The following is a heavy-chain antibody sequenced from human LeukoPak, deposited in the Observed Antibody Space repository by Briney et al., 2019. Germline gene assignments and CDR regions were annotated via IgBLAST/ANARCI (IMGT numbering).Heavy chain of an antibody. V-gene: IGHV1-58*02. J-gene: IGHJ3*02. CDR3: AVTRVDYYDSSGYYERAFDI. CDR2: IVVGSGNT. Sequence: ASVKVPCKASGFTFTSSAMQWVRQARGQRLEWIGWIVVGSGNTNYAQKFQERVTITRDMSTSTAYMELSSLRSEDTAVYYCAVTRVDYYDSSGYYERAFDIWGQGTMVTVSS. D-gene: IGHD3-22*01. CDR1: GFTFTSSA.